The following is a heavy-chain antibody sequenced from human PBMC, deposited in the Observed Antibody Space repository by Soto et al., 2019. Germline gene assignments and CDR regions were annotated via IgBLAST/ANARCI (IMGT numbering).Heavy chain of an antibody. J-gene: IGHJ6*02. Sequence: GGSLRLSCAASGFTFSSYAMSWVRQAPGKGLEWVSAISGSGGSTYYADSVKGRFTISRDNSKNTLYLKMNSLRAEDTAVNYCGRAIVVVPAARSKEDYYYYGIDYWGQGTTVTVSS. D-gene: IGHD2-2*01. CDR1: GFTFSSYA. CDR2: ISGSGGST. CDR3: GRAIVVVPAARSKEDYYYYGIDY. V-gene: IGHV3-23*01.